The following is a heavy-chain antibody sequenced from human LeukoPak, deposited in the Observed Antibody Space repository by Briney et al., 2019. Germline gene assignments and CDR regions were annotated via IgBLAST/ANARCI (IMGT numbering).Heavy chain of an antibody. V-gene: IGHV3-11*01. CDR2: ISSSGSTI. CDR3: ARAGYCSSTSCYYGAYYYYYGMDV. D-gene: IGHD2-2*01. Sequence: LSLTCAVYGGSFSDYYMSWIRQAPGKGLEWVSYISSSGSTIYYADSVKGRFTISRDNAKNSLYLQMNSLRAEDTAVYYCARAGYCSSTSCYYGAYYYYYGMDVWGQGTTVTVSS. J-gene: IGHJ6*02. CDR1: GGSFSDYY.